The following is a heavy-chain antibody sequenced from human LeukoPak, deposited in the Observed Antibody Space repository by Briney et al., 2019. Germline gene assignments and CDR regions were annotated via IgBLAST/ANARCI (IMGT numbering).Heavy chain of an antibody. CDR2: ISYDGSNK. J-gene: IGHJ4*02. Sequence: GGSLRLSCAASGFTFSSYGMHWVRQAPGKGLERVAVISYDGSNKYYADSVKGRFTISRDNSKNTLYLQMNSLRAEDTAVYYCAKAQLELPTEGVDYWGQGTLVTVSS. CDR3: AKAQLELPTEGVDY. D-gene: IGHD1-7*01. CDR1: GFTFSSYG. V-gene: IGHV3-30*18.